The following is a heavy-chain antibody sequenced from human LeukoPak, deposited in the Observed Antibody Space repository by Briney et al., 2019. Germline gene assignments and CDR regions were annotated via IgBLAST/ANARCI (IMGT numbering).Heavy chain of an antibody. V-gene: IGHV1-3*01. CDR3: ARPDYGDTPPRY. CDR2: INAGNGNT. J-gene: IGHJ4*02. D-gene: IGHD4-17*01. CDR1: AYTFTTYA. Sequence: GASVKVSCKASAYTFTTYAMHWVRQAPGQRLEWMGWINAGNGNTKYSQKFQGRVTITSDTSASTAYMELSSLRSEDTAVYYCARPDYGDTPPRYWGQGTLVTVSS.